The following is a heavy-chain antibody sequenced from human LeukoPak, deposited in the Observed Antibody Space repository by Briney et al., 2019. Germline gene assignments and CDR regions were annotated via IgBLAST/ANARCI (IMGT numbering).Heavy chain of an antibody. J-gene: IGHJ4*02. Sequence: GGSLRLSCAASGFTFSTYSMNWVRQAPGKGLEWISYISSSKSTIYYADSVKGRFTISRDNAKNSLYLQMNSLRAEDTAVYYCAAPFDYWGQGTLVTVSS. CDR1: GFTFSTYS. CDR2: ISSSKSTI. V-gene: IGHV3-48*01. CDR3: AAPFDY.